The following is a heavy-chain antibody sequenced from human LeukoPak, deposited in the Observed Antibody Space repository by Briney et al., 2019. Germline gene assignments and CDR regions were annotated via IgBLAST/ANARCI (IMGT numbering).Heavy chain of an antibody. CDR2: INPNSGGT. CDR3: ARDSGSGGEDYMDV. Sequence: VSVKVSCKASGYTFTGYYMHWVRQAPGQGLEWMGWINPNSGGTNYAQKFQGRVTMTRDTSISTAYMELSRLRSDDTAVYYCARDSGSGGEDYMDVWGKGTTVTVSS. CDR1: GYTFTGYY. D-gene: IGHD2-15*01. J-gene: IGHJ6*03. V-gene: IGHV1-2*02.